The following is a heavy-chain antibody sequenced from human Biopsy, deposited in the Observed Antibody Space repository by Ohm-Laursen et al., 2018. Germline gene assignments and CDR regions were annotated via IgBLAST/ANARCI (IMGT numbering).Heavy chain of an antibody. J-gene: IGHJ4*02. CDR3: ARRGSGGRSFDY. V-gene: IGHV4-59*08. Sequence: GTLSLTCTVSGGSISGSSWSWIRQAPGKGLEWIGYISYSRDTNYNPSLKSRITISADTSKNQFSLKLGSVTVADTAVFYCARRGSGGRSFDYWGQGSLVTVSS. CDR2: ISYSRDT. CDR1: GGSISGSS. D-gene: IGHD2-15*01.